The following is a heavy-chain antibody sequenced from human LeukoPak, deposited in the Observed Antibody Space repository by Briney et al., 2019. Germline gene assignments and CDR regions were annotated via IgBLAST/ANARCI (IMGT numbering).Heavy chain of an antibody. CDR2: ISGSGDNT. CDR1: GFTFSSYA. CDR3: AKPIGVVIGLWYYGMDV. J-gene: IGHJ6*02. Sequence: GGSLRLSCAASGFTFSSYAMSWVRQVPGKGLEWVSVISGSGDNTYYADSVEGRFTISRDNSKNTLYLQMNSLRAEDTAVYYCAKPIGVVIGLWYYGMDVWGQGTTVTVSS. D-gene: IGHD3-3*01. V-gene: IGHV3-23*01.